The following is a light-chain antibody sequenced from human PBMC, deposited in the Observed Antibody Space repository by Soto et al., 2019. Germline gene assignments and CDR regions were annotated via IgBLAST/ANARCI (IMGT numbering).Light chain of an antibody. J-gene: IGLJ1*01. Sequence: QSVLTQPASVSGSPEQSITISCTGTSSDVGAYNYVSWYQQYPGKAPKVIIFEVRKRPSGVSNRFSGSKSGDTASLTISGLQAEDEADYYCSSYRSSTTFVFGTGTKVTVL. V-gene: IGLV2-14*01. CDR2: EVR. CDR3: SSYRSSTTFV. CDR1: SSDVGAYNY.